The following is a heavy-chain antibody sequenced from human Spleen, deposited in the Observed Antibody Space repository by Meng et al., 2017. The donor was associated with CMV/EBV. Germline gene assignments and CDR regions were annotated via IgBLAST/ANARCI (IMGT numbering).Heavy chain of an antibody. D-gene: IGHD3-16*01. J-gene: IGHJ6*02. CDR2: ISAYNGNT. V-gene: IGHV1-18*01. CDR1: GYTFTSYG. Sequence: ASVKVSCKASGYTFTSYGISWVRQAPGQGLEWMGWISAYNGNTNYAQKLQGRVTMTTDTSTSTAYMELRSLRSDDTAVYYCARESASYVSYGRDVWGQGTTVTVSS. CDR3: ARESASYVSYGRDV.